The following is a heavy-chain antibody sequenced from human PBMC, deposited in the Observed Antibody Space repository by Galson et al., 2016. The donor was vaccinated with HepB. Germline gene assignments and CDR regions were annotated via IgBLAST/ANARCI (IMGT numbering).Heavy chain of an antibody. CDR1: GFSLSTSGVG. J-gene: IGHJ5*02. D-gene: IGHD3-22*01. CDR2: IYWDDDK. Sequence: ALVKPTQTLTLTCTFSGFSLSTSGVGVNWIRQPPGKALEWLALIYWDDDKVYSPSLKSRLTISKDTSKNQVVLTMTNMDPVDTATYYCAHRGHDGSGRNWFDHWGQGTLVTVSS. CDR3: AHRGHDGSGRNWFDH. V-gene: IGHV2-5*02.